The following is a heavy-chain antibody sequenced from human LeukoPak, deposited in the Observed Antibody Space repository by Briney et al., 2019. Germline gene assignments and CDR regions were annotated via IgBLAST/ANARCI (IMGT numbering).Heavy chain of an antibody. J-gene: IGHJ2*01. CDR3: ARDPENVSGSHSHFDL. CDR1: GFTFSSYS. CDR2: ITFSSSII. Sequence: GGSLRLSCAASGFTFSSYSMNWVRQAPGKGLEWVSYITFSSSIIYYADSVKGRFTISRDNAKNSLYTQMNSLRAEDTAVYYCARDPENVSGSHSHFDLWGRGTLVTVSS. D-gene: IGHD1-26*01. V-gene: IGHV3-48*04.